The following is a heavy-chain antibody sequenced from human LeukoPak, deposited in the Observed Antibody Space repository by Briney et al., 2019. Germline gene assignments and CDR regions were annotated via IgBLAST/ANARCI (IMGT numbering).Heavy chain of an antibody. CDR1: GGSISSSSYY. D-gene: IGHD4-23*01. J-gene: IGHJ5*02. CDR3: ARQPRGGTLRGGFDP. V-gene: IGHV4-39*01. CDR2: IYYSGST. Sequence: KPSETLSLTCTVSGGSISSSSYYWGWIRQPPGKGLEWIGSIYYSGSTYYNPSLKSRVTISVDTSKNQFSLKLSSVTAADTAVYYCARQPRGGTLRGGFDPWGQGTLVTVSS.